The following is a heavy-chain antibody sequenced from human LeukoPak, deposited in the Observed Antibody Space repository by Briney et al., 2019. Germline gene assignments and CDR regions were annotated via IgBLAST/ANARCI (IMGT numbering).Heavy chain of an antibody. CDR3: ARGLPDVS. D-gene: IGHD3-16*02. CDR1: GGSFSGYY. J-gene: IGHJ4*02. CDR2: INHSGST. V-gene: IGHV4-34*01. Sequence: PSETLSLTCAVYGGSFSGYYWSWIRQPPGKGQEWIGEINHSGSTNYNPSLKSRVTISVDTSKNQFSLKLSSVTAADTAVYYCARGLPDVSWGQGTLVTVSS.